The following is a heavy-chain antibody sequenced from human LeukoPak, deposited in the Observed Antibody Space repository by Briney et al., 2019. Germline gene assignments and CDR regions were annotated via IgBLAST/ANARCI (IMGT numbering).Heavy chain of an antibody. CDR3: ARLRKITFNYYYGMDV. CDR1: GFTFSSNT. V-gene: IGHV3-21*01. J-gene: IGHJ6*02. D-gene: IGHD1-20*01. CDR2: ISRTGSDI. Sequence: GGSLRLSCAASGFTFSSNTMNWVRQAPGKGLEWVSSISRTGSDIFYADSLKGRFTISRDNAKNSLYLQTNSLRTEDTAVYYCARLRKITFNYYYGMDVWGQGTTVTVSS.